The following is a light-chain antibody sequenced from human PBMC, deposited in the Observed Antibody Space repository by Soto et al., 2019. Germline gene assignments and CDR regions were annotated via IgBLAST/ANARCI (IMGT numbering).Light chain of an antibody. J-gene: IGKJ1*01. CDR3: QHYNSYGT. V-gene: IGKV1-5*01. CDR2: HAS. CDR1: QSIDRW. Sequence: IHMRHSPSTLPATVLYRVTITFRASQSIDRWLAWYQQRPGKAPKILIYHASSLETGVPSRFSGSGSGTEFTLTISSLQPDDFATYYCQHYNSYGTFGQGTKVDIK.